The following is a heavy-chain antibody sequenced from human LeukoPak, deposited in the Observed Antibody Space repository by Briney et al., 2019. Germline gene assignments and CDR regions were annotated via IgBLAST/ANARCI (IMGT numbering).Heavy chain of an antibody. CDR1: GGTFSSCA. D-gene: IGHD6-13*01. V-gene: IGHV1-18*01. J-gene: IGHJ4*02. CDR2: ISAYNGNT. Sequence: ASVKVSCKASGGTFSSCAISWVRQAPGQGLEWMGWISAYNGNTNYAQKLQGRVTMTTDASTSTAYMELRSLRSDDTAVYYCARGAYSSSWYSFSPHFDYWGQGTLVTVSS. CDR3: ARGAYSSSWYSFSPHFDY.